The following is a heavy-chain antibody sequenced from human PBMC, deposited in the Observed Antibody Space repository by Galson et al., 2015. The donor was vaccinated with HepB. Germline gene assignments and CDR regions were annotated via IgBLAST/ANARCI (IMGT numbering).Heavy chain of an antibody. D-gene: IGHD2-2*01. CDR3: ARXGVTAADDY. Sequence: SLRLSCAASGXXXXXYYXXXVRQAPGKGLEWVANIKPDGSEXYXVDSVKGRFTISRDNAKHSLYLQLNXXXAEDTXVYFCARXGVTAADDYWGQGTLVTVSS. CDR1: GXXXXXYY. J-gene: IGHJ4*02. CDR2: IKPDGSEX. V-gene: IGHV3-7*01.